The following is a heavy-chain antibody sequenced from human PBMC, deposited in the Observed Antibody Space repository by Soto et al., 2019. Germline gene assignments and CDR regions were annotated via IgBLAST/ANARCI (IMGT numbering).Heavy chain of an antibody. CDR2: INPTRGT. D-gene: IGHD6-19*01. CDR1: GGSISSYY. J-gene: IGHJ4*02. CDR3: AQLAGTFFDY. V-gene: IGHV4-59*01. Sequence: SETLSLTCTFSGGSISSYYWSWIRQPPGKGLEWIGEINPTRGTNYNPSLKSRVTISVDTSKNQFSLKLSSVTSADTAVYYCAQLAGTFFDYWRQGTLVTVSS.